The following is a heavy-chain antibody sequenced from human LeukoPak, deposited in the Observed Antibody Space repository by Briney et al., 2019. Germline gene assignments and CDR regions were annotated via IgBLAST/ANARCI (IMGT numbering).Heavy chain of an antibody. Sequence: PSETLSLTCAVSGGSISSSSYYWGWIRQPPGKGLEWIGSIYYSGSTYYNPSLKSRVTISVDTSKNQFSLKLSSVTAADTAVYYCASFYSGSLRGVFDYWGQGTLVTVSS. D-gene: IGHD1-26*01. CDR3: ASFYSGSLRGVFDY. J-gene: IGHJ4*02. CDR2: IYYSGST. CDR1: GGSISSSSYY. V-gene: IGHV4-39*07.